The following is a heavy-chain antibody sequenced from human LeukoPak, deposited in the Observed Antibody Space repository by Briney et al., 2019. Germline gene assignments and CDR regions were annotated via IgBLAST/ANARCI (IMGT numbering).Heavy chain of an antibody. D-gene: IGHD3-9*01. V-gene: IGHV3-23*01. Sequence: GGSLRLSCAASGFTFSNYAMSWVRQAPGKGLEWVSGLSGSNSSMSYADSVKGRFVISKDNSKNTLFLQMNSLSAEDTAVDYCAKYAALTSHYNPIYWGRGTLVTVSS. J-gene: IGHJ4*02. CDR2: LSGSNSSM. CDR3: AKYAALTSHYNPIY. CDR1: GFTFSNYA.